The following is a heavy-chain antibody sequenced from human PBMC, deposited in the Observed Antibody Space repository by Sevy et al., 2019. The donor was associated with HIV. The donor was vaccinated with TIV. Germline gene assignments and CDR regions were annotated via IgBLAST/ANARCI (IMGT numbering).Heavy chain of an antibody. Sequence: GGCLRLSCAASGFTFSSYSMNWVRQAPGKGLEWVSSISSSSSYIYYADSVKGRFTISRDNAKNSLYLQMNSLRAEDTAVYYCARDRALYYDFWSGYSGGMDVWGQGTTVTVSS. V-gene: IGHV3-21*01. D-gene: IGHD3-3*01. CDR1: GFTFSSYS. J-gene: IGHJ6*02. CDR2: ISSSSSYI. CDR3: ARDRALYYDFWSGYSGGMDV.